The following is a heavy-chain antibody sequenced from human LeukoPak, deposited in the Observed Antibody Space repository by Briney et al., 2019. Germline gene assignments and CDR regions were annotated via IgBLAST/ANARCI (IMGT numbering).Heavy chain of an antibody. CDR2: INYSGST. D-gene: IGHD3-22*01. V-gene: IGHV4-34*01. CDR3: AVIEDSSGYYDFDY. J-gene: IGHJ4*02. CDR1: GGSFSGYY. Sequence: SETLSLTCAVYGGSFSGYYWSWIRQPPGKGLEWIGEINYSGSTNYNPSLKSRVTISVDTSKNQFSLKLSSVTAADTAVYYCAVIEDSSGYYDFDYWGQGTLVTVSS.